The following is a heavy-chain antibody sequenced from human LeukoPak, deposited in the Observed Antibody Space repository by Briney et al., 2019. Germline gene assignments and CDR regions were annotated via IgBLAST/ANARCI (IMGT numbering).Heavy chain of an antibody. V-gene: IGHV3-21*01. Sequence: PGGSLRLSCAASGFTFSSYSMNWVRQAPGEGLEWVSSISSSSSYIYYADSVKGRFTISRDNAKNSLYLQMNSLRAEDTAVYYCARAVDRGFDPWGQGTLVTVSS. CDR3: ARAVDRGFDP. J-gene: IGHJ5*02. CDR2: ISSSSSYI. D-gene: IGHD3-22*01. CDR1: GFTFSSYS.